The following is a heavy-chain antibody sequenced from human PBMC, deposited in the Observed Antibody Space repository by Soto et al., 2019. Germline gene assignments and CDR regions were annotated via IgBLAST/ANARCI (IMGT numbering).Heavy chain of an antibody. CDR2: IIPIFGTA. J-gene: IGHJ4*02. CDR1: GGTFSSYA. V-gene: IGHV1-69*01. CDR3: VYSDYVGGLICVDY. D-gene: IGHD4-17*01. Sequence: QVQLVQSGAEVQKPGSSVKVSCKASGGTFSSYAISWVRQAPGQGLEWMGGIIPIFGTANYAQKFQGRVTITADESTSTAYMELSSLRSEDTAVYYCVYSDYVGGLICVDYWGQGTLVTVSS.